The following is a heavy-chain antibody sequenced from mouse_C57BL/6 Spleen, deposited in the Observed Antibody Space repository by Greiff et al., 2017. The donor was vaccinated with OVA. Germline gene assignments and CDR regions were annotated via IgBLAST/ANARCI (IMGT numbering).Heavy chain of an antibody. J-gene: IGHJ4*01. D-gene: IGHD2-3*01. CDR2: IYPGDGDT. V-gene: IGHV1-82*01. CDR1: GYAFSSSW. Sequence: QVQLQQSGPELVKPGASVKISCKASGYAFSSSWVNWVKQRPGKGLEWIGRIYPGDGDTNYNGKFKGKATLTADKSSSTAYMQLSSLTSEDSAVYFCARYDGYIYYAMDYWGQGTSVTVSS. CDR3: ARYDGYIYYAMDY.